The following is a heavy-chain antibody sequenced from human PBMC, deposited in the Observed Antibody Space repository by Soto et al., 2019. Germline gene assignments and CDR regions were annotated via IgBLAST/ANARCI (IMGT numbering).Heavy chain of an antibody. CDR1: GFTFSGSA. V-gene: IGHV3-73*02. Sequence: EVQLVEAGGGLVQPGGSLKLSCAASGFTFSGSAMHWVRQASGKGLEWVGLIRSKANSYATAYAASVKGRFTISREDSNNTAYLQMTSLKADDTAVYYCTRHRAPDDISRLYLDFDLWGRGTLVTVSS. CDR2: IRSKANSYAT. CDR3: TRHRAPDDISRLYLDFDL. D-gene: IGHD1-1*01. J-gene: IGHJ2*01.